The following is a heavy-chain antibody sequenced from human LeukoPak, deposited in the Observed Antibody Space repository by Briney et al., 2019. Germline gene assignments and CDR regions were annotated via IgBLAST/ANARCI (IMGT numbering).Heavy chain of an antibody. CDR2: ISWDGFRT. CDR3: ARRFCYYDSSGFPNYYYYMDV. CDR1: GFTFDGYT. Sequence: GGSLRLSCAASGFTFDGYTMHWVRQAPGKGLEWVSLISWDGFRTYYADSVKGRFTISRDNSKNSLYLQMNSLRAEDTAVYYCARRFCYYDSSGFPNYYYYMDVWGKGTTVTVSS. V-gene: IGHV3-43*01. J-gene: IGHJ6*03. D-gene: IGHD3-22*01.